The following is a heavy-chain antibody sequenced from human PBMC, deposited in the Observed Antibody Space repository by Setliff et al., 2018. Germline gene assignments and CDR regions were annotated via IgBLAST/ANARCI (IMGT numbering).Heavy chain of an antibody. CDR2: INPRTGVT. J-gene: IGHJ4*02. D-gene: IGHD1-26*01. Sequence: ASVKVSCKASGYTFTTYYIHWVRQAPGQGLEWMGWINPRTGVTNYAQKFKGRVTMTRDTSITTVYMDLRSLTSDDTAVYYCARDREGIIVGVPSVWGQGTLVTVSS. CDR3: ARDREGIIVGVPSV. CDR1: GYTFTTYY. V-gene: IGHV1-2*02.